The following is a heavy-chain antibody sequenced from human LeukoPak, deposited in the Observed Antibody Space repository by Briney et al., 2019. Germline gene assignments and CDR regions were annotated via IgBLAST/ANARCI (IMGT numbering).Heavy chain of an antibody. Sequence: PSETLSLTCTASGGSISHYFWTWIRQPAGKGLEWIGRIYSSGSTNYNPSLKSRVTMSLDTSKNQFSLRLSSVTAADTAVYYCARDSGHYDILTGHLLYYYGMDVWGQGTTVTVSS. D-gene: IGHD3-9*01. CDR2: IYSSGST. CDR3: ARDSGHYDILTGHLLYYYGMDV. CDR1: GGSISHYF. J-gene: IGHJ6*02. V-gene: IGHV4-4*07.